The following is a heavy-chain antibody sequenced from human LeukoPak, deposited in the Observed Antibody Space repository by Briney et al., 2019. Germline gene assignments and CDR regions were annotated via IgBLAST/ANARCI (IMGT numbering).Heavy chain of an antibody. CDR1: GSSISSGDYY. Sequence: PSQTLSLTCTVSGSSISSGDYYWSWIRQPPGKGLEWIGYIYYSGSTYYNPSLKSRVTISVDTSKNQFSLKLSSVTAADTAVYYCASTNYDILTGYYHPCYFDYWGQGTLVTVSS. CDR2: IYYSGST. D-gene: IGHD3-9*01. CDR3: ASTNYDILTGYYHPCYFDY. J-gene: IGHJ4*02. V-gene: IGHV4-30-4*01.